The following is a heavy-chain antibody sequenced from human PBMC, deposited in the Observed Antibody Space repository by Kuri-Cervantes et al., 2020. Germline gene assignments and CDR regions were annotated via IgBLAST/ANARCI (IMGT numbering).Heavy chain of an antibody. D-gene: IGHD4-17*01. CDR1: GGSISSGGYY. CDR3: ARVHYGDYYFDY. J-gene: IGHJ4*02. Sequence: SETLSLTCTVSGGSISSGGYYWSWIRQHPGKGLEWIGYIYYSGSTYYNPSLKSRVTISVDTSKNQVSLKLSSVTAADTAVYYCARVHYGDYYFDYWGQGTLVTVSS. CDR2: IYYSGST. V-gene: IGHV4-31*03.